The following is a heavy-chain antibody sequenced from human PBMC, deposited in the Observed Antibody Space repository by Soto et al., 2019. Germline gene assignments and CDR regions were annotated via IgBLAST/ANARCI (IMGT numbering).Heavy chain of an antibody. Sequence: QVHLVQSGAESKKPGSSVNVSCKSSGFDFSTFAYSWLRQAPGQGLEWLGGVIPIYETTTYAQRFRDRVTITADESTSTAYIELSGLRYDDTAIDDCARRLIMVTFGGVTPVSIDYWGQGTLVTVSS. V-gene: IGHV1-69*01. CDR2: VIPIYETT. CDR3: ARRLIMVTFGGVTPVSIDY. CDR1: GFDFSTFA. D-gene: IGHD3-16*01. J-gene: IGHJ4*02.